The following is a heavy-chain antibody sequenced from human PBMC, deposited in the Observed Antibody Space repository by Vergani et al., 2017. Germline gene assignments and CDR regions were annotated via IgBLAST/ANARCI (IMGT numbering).Heavy chain of an antibody. J-gene: IGHJ6*03. Sequence: QVQLQQWGGGLLKPSETLSLTCVVNGGFFTSYHWTWIRQSPGGGLEWVGDIDHTGRPDYNPSLKSRLTMSVDKSRNQFSLTLNSVTATDTAIYFCARVNTETNGHLYYYYYMDVWGQGTAVTVS. CDR2: IDHTGRP. CDR3: ARVNTETNGHLYYYYYMDV. D-gene: IGHD4-11*01. CDR1: GGFFTSYH. V-gene: IGHV4-34*01.